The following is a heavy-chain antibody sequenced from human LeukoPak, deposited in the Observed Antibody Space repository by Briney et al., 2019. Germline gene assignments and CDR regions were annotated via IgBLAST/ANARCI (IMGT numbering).Heavy chain of an antibody. V-gene: IGHV2-70*11. Sequence: SGPTLVKPPQTLKLTCTFSGFSLTTSGMCVTWIRQPPGKSLEWLARVDWDDDAYYSTSLKTRLTISKDTSKNQVVLTMTNMDPLDTATYYCARMRVKVATMSTIYYYYMDVWSKGTTVTVSS. CDR2: VDWDDDA. CDR1: GFSLTTSGMC. D-gene: IGHD5-24*01. J-gene: IGHJ6*03. CDR3: ARMRVKVATMSTIYYYYMDV.